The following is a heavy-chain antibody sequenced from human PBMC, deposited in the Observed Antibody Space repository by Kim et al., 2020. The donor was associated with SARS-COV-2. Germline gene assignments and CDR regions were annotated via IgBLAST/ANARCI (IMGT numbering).Heavy chain of an antibody. CDR3: ARDSSWKTSGAFDI. J-gene: IGHJ3*02. V-gene: IGHV3-74*01. D-gene: IGHD1-1*01. Sequence: ADSVKGRFTISRDNAKNTLYLQMNSLRAEDTAVYYCARDSSWKTSGAFDIWGQGTMVTVSS.